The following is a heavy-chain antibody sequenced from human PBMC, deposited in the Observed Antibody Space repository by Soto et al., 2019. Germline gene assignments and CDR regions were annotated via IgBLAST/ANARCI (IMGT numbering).Heavy chain of an antibody. CDR1: GYTFTIYY. V-gene: IGHV1-46*01. D-gene: IGHD3-10*01. CDR3: ARDRAYDY. CDR2: INPSVGST. J-gene: IGHJ4*02. Sequence: GASVKVSCKASGYTFTIYYMHWVRQAPGQGLEWMGIINPSVGSTTYAQKFQGRVSMTRDTSASTVYMELSSLRSEDTAVYYCARDRAYDYWGQGTQVTVSS.